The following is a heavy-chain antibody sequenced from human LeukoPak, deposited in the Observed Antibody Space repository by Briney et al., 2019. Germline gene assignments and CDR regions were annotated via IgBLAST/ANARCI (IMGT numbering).Heavy chain of an antibody. CDR3: ARAKTYGDTAPRFDY. CDR2: INPSGGST. CDR1: GYTFTSYY. D-gene: IGHD5-18*01. Sequence: ASVKVSCKASGYTFTSYYMHWVRQAPEQGLEWMGIINPSGGSTSYAQKFQGRVTMTRDTSTSTVYMELSSLRSEDTAVYYCARAKTYGDTAPRFDYWGQGTLVTVSS. J-gene: IGHJ4*02. V-gene: IGHV1-46*01.